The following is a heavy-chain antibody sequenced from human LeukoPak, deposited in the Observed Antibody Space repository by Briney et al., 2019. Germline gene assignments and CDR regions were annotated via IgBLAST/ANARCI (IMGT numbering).Heavy chain of an antibody. J-gene: IGHJ4*02. CDR3: ARAPNYYGSEYYFDS. Sequence: SETLSLTCTVSGDSISSYYWSWIRQPAGKGLEWIGRIYTSGSTNYNPSLKSRVTMSIDTSKNQFSLKLSSVTTADTAVYYCARAPNYYGSEYYFDSWGQGTLVTVSS. V-gene: IGHV4-4*07. CDR1: GDSISSYY. D-gene: IGHD3-10*01. CDR2: IYTSGST.